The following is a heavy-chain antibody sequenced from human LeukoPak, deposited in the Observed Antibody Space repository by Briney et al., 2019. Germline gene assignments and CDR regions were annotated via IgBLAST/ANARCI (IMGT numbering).Heavy chain of an antibody. V-gene: IGHV4-59*01. CDR2: IYYSGST. CDR3: ARETPNYYDSSGHDAFDI. D-gene: IGHD3-22*01. CDR1: GGSISSYY. Sequence: SETLSLTCTVSGGSISSYYWSWIRQPPGKGLEWIGYIYYSGSTNYNPSLKSRVTISVDTSKNQFSLKLSSVTAADTAVYYCARETPNYYDSSGHDAFDIWGQGTMATVSS. J-gene: IGHJ3*02.